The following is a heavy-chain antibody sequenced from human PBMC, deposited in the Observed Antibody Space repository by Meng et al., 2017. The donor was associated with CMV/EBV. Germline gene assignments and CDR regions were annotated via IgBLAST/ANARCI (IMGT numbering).Heavy chain of an antibody. V-gene: IGHV3-9*01. J-gene: IGHJ4*02. CDR3: AREPVSSY. CDR1: GFTFDDYA. CDR2: ISWNSGSI. D-gene: IGHD3-16*01. Sequence: GGSLRLSCAASGFTFDDYAMHWVRQAPGKGLEWVSGISWNSGSIGYADSVKGRFTISRDNAKNSLYLQMNSLRAEDTALYYCAREPVSSYWGQGTLVTVSS.